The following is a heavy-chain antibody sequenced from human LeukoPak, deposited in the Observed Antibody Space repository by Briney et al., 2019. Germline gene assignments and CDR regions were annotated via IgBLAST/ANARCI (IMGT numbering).Heavy chain of an antibody. J-gene: IGHJ4*02. V-gene: IGHV3-43*01. CDR2: ISWDGGST. CDR3: AKDMDAMPTVTTRSTIFDY. Sequence: GGSLRLSCAASGFTFDDYTMHWVRQASGKGLEWVSLISWDGGSTYYADSVKGRFTISRDNSKNSLYLQMNSLRAEDTALYYCAKDMDAMPTVTTRSTIFDYWGQGTLVTVSS. D-gene: IGHD4-17*01. CDR1: GFTFDDYT.